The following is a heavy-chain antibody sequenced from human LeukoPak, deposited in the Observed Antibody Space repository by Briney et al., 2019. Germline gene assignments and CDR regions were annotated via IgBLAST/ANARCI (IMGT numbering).Heavy chain of an antibody. V-gene: IGHV3-30-3*01. Sequence: GGSLRLSCAASGFIFNNYSMHWVRQAPGKGLEWVAVISHDGSNKYYADSVKGRFTISRDNSKDTLYLQRNSLRADDTAVYYCAKGGPTGSNYFDFWGQGTLVTVSS. D-gene: IGHD1-26*01. CDR3: AKGGPTGSNYFDF. J-gene: IGHJ4*02. CDR1: GFIFNNYS. CDR2: ISHDGSNK.